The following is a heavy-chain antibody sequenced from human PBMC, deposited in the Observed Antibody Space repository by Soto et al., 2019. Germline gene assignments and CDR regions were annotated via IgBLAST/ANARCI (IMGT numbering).Heavy chain of an antibody. Sequence: QVQLVQSGAEVKKPGSSVKVSCKASGGTFISYTISWVRQAPGQGLEWMGRIIPILGIANYAQKFQGRVTITADKSTSTAYMELSSLRSEDTAVYYCARDMREATVTTNWFDPWGQGTLVTVSS. CDR3: ARDMREATVTTNWFDP. J-gene: IGHJ5*02. V-gene: IGHV1-69*08. D-gene: IGHD4-17*01. CDR1: GGTFISYT. CDR2: IIPILGIA.